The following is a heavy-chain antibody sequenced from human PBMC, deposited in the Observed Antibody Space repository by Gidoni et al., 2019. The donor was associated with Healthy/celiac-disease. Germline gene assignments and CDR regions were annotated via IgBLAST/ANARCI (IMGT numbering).Heavy chain of an antibody. Sequence: EVQLVESGGGLVKPGGSLRLSCSASGFTFSSYSMNWVRQAPGKGLEWVSSISSSSSYIYYADSVKGRFTISRDNAKNSLYLQMNSLRAEDTAVYYCARVSGDNYYYYGMDVWGQGTTVTVSS. D-gene: IGHD4-17*01. CDR3: ARVSGDNYYYYGMDV. CDR1: GFTFSSYS. V-gene: IGHV3-21*01. CDR2: ISSSSSYI. J-gene: IGHJ6*02.